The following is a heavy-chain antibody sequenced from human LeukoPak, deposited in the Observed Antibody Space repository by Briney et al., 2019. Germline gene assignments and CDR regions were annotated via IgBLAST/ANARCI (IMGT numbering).Heavy chain of an antibody. CDR3: ARRPEYTNRGFSDYYMDV. Sequence: SETLSLTCTVSGGSISSSSYYWGWIRQPPGKGLEWIGSIYYSGSTYYNPSLKSRVTISVDTSKNQFSLKLSSVTAADTAVYYCARRPEYTNRGFSDYYMDVWGKGTAVTVSS. V-gene: IGHV4-39*07. CDR2: IYYSGST. D-gene: IGHD6-6*01. J-gene: IGHJ6*03. CDR1: GGSISSSSYY.